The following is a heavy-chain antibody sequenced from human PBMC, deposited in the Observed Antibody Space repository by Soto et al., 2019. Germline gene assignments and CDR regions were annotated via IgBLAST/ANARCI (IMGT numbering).Heavy chain of an antibody. V-gene: IGHV1-69*01. CDR1: GGIFGSHG. Sequence: QVQLIQSEAEVKKPGSSVRVSCTASGGIFGSHGFSWVRQAPGQRLEWVGGFIPIFRTLTYTEKFRASVRIAADESTNTVYLDLSSLTSEDTAVYYCVRDRRIYYSDPHDEFVASDYEVWGQGTMVSVSS. CDR3: VRDRRIYYSDPHDEFVASDYEV. J-gene: IGHJ3*01. D-gene: IGHD3-22*01. CDR2: FIPIFRTL.